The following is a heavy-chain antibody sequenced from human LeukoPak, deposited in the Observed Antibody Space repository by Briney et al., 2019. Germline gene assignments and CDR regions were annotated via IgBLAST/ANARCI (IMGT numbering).Heavy chain of an antibody. CDR3: ARQGYDILTGSITTSDY. J-gene: IGHJ4*02. Sequence: SETLSLTCTVSGGSISSSSYYWGWIRQPPGKGLEWIGSMYYSGSTYYNPSLKSRVTTSVDTSKNQFSLKLSSVTAADTAVYYCARQGYDILTGSITTSDYWGQGTLVTVSS. CDR2: MYYSGST. V-gene: IGHV4-39*01. CDR1: GGSISSSSYY. D-gene: IGHD3-9*01.